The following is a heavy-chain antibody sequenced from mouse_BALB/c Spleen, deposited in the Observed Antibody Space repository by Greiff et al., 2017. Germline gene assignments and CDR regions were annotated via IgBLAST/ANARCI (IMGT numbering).Heavy chain of an antibody. CDR1: GFTFTDYY. J-gene: IGHJ4*01. CDR2: IRNKANGYTT. D-gene: IGHD1-1*01. V-gene: IGHV7-3*02. CDR3: ARDYYEGAMDY. Sequence: EVQLQQSGGGLVQPGGSLRLSCATSGFTFTDYYMSWVRQPPGKALEWLGFIRNKANGYTTEYSASVKGRFTISRDNSQSILYLQMNTLRAEDSATYYCARDYYEGAMDYWGQGTSVTVSS.